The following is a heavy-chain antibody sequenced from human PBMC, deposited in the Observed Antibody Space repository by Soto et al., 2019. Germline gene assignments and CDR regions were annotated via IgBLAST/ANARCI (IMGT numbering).Heavy chain of an antibody. Sequence: EVQLVESGGDLVQPRGSLSLSCAASGFTFSGHWMHWVRQVPGKGLEWVSRINTDGGSSAYADSVKGRFTISRDNAKNTLYLQVNGLRAEDTAVYYCAREAGYCSRTSCYRRAFDTWGQGTTVTVSS. CDR1: GFTFSGHW. J-gene: IGHJ3*02. CDR2: INTDGGSS. D-gene: IGHD2-2*01. CDR3: AREAGYCSRTSCYRRAFDT. V-gene: IGHV3-74*03.